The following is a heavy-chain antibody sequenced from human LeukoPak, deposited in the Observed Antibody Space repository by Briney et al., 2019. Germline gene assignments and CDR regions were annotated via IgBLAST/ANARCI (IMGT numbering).Heavy chain of an antibody. CDR2: ISTSSSTI. V-gene: IGHV3-48*04. J-gene: IGHJ4*02. CDR3: GRIGGPHKPGFDY. Sequence: GGSLRLSCAASGFTFSSYSMNWVRQAPGKGLEWVSYISTSSSTIYYADSVKGRFTISRDNAKNSLYLQMNSLRAEDTAVYYCGRIGGPHKPGFDYWGQGTLVTVSS. CDR1: GFTFSSYS.